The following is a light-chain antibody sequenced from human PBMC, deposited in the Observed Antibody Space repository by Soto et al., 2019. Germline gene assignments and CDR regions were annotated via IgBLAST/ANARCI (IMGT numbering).Light chain of an antibody. Sequence: DIVMTQSPATLSVAPGERVTFSCRASQGVSRKLAWYQHKPGQAPRLLISGASTGATGIPARFSGSGSGTEFSLTSSSVQSEDCAIYYCQQSHTWPITFGGGTKVEIK. J-gene: IGKJ4*01. CDR3: QQSHTWPIT. CDR2: GAS. V-gene: IGKV3-15*01. CDR1: QGVSRK.